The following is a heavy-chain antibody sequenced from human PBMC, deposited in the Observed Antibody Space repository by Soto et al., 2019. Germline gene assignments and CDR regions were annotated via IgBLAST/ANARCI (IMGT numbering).Heavy chain of an antibody. CDR1: GFTFSSYG. V-gene: IGHV3-30*03. J-gene: IGHJ4*02. CDR2: ISYDGSNK. Sequence: QVQLVESGGGVVQPGRSLRLSCAASGFTFSSYGMHWVRQAPGKGLEWVAVISYDGSNKYYADSVKGRFTISRDNSKNTLYLQMNSLRAEDTAVYYCRWWWEHEGAGYWGQGTLVSVSS. CDR3: RWWWEHEGAGY. D-gene: IGHD2-21*01.